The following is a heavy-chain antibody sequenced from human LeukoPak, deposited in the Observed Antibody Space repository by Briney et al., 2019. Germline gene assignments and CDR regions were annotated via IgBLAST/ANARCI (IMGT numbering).Heavy chain of an antibody. J-gene: IGHJ4*02. CDR1: GFTFSSYA. Sequence: PGGSLRLSCAASGFTFSSYAMSWVRQAPGKGLEWVSAISGSGGSTYYADSVKGRFTISRDNSKNTLYLQMNSLRAEDTAVYYCAKSFRKAVAGTLDYWGQGTLVTVSS. V-gene: IGHV3-23*01. CDR2: ISGSGGST. D-gene: IGHD6-19*01. CDR3: AKSFRKAVAGTLDY.